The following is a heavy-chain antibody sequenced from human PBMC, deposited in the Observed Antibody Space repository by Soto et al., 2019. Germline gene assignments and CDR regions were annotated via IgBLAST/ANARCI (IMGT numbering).Heavy chain of an antibody. CDR3: ARDLAAAGPFDY. J-gene: IGHJ4*02. CDR1: GYIFTSYG. Sequence: VASVKVSCKASGYIFTSYGISWVRQAPGQGLEWMGWISAYNGNTNYAQKLQGRVTMTTDTSTSTAYMELRSLRSDDTAVYYCARDLAAAGPFDYWGQGTLVTVSS. D-gene: IGHD6-13*01. CDR2: ISAYNGNT. V-gene: IGHV1-18*01.